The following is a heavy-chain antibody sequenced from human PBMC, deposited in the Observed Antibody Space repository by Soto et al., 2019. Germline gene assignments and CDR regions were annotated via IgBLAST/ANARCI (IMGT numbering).Heavy chain of an antibody. Sequence: VKVSCKASGYTFTMYAISWVRQAPGQGLEWMGWISAYNGNTNYAQKFQGRVTMTTDTSTSTAYMEVRSLRSDDTAMYYCARSPAATGTSWFDPWGQGTLVTVSS. D-gene: IGHD6-13*01. J-gene: IGHJ5*02. CDR2: ISAYNGNT. CDR1: GYTFTMYA. V-gene: IGHV1-18*04. CDR3: ARSPAATGTSWFDP.